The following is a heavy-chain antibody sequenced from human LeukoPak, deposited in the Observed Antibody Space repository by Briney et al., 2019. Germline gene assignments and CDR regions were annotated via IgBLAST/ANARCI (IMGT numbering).Heavy chain of an antibody. Sequence: ASVKVSCKAFGYTFTSNYMHWVRQAPGQGPEWMGVISPSGGSTTYAQKFQGRVTITADKSTSTAYMELSSLRSEDTAVYYCATPYPIIAVAGHYGDYFDYWGQGTLVTVSS. CDR2: ISPSGGST. V-gene: IGHV1-46*01. CDR1: GYTFTSNY. J-gene: IGHJ4*02. CDR3: ATPYPIIAVAGHYGDYFDY. D-gene: IGHD6-19*01.